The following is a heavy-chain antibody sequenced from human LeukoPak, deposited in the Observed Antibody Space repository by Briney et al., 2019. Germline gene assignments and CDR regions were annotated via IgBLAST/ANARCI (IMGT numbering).Heavy chain of an antibody. Sequence: ASVKVSCKASGYTFTGYYMHWVRQAPGQGLEWMGRITPNSGGTNYAQKFQGRVIMTRDTSISTAYMELSRLRSDDTAVYYCARGTAVIQTLDYWGQGTLVTVSS. CDR2: ITPNSGGT. V-gene: IGHV1-2*06. CDR3: ARGTAVIQTLDY. J-gene: IGHJ4*02. D-gene: IGHD4-17*01. CDR1: GYTFTGYY.